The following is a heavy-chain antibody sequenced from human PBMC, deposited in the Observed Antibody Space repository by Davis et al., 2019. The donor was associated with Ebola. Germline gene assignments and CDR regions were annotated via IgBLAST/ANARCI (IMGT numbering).Heavy chain of an antibody. D-gene: IGHD4-17*01. CDR2: ISYSGNT. CDR1: GGSVSSGDYY. Sequence: PSETLSLTCTVSGGSVSSGDYYWSWIRQPPGKGLEWIGYISYSGNTYSNPSLKSRITISLDTSKNQFSLKLNSVTAADTAVYYCASYFGDYLSFDYWGQGTLVTVSS. J-gene: IGHJ4*02. CDR3: ASYFGDYLSFDY. V-gene: IGHV4-30-4*01.